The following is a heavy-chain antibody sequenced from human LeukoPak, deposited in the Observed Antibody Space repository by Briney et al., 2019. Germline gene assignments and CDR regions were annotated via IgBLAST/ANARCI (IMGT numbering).Heavy chain of an antibody. V-gene: IGHV1-18*01. D-gene: IGHD2-15*01. CDR2: ISAYNGNT. J-gene: IGHJ6*02. CDR1: GYTFTSYD. Sequence: ASVKVSCKASGYTFTSYDINWVRQATGQGLEWMGWISAYNGNTNYAQKPQGSVTMTTDTSTSTAYMELRSLRSDDTAVYYCARGRYCSGGSCYYYYGMDVWGQGTTVTVSS. CDR3: ARGRYCSGGSCYYYYGMDV.